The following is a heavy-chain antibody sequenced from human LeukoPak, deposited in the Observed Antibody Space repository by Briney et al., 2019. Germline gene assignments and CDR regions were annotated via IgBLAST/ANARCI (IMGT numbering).Heavy chain of an antibody. V-gene: IGHV1-2*02. D-gene: IGHD2-2*01. Sequence: ASVKVSCKASGYTFTGYYMHWVRQAPGQGLEWMGWINPNSGGTNYAQKFQGRVTMTRDTSISTAYMELSRLRSDARAVYYCARVFLRPYADYYYGMDVWGQGTTATVSS. CDR1: GYTFTGYY. CDR2: INPNSGGT. CDR3: ARVFLRPYADYYYGMDV. J-gene: IGHJ6*02.